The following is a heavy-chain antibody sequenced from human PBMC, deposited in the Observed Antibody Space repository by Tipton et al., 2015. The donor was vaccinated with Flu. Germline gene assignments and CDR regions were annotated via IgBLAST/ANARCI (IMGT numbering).Heavy chain of an antibody. J-gene: IGHJ3*02. D-gene: IGHD3-22*01. CDR2: IYTSGST. Sequence: LRLSCTVSGGSISSSSYYWGWIRQPPGKGLEWIGRIYTSGSTNYNPSLKSRVTMSVDTSKNQFSLKLSSVTAADTAVYYCARDRQITMIGRDAFDIWGQGTMVTVSS. CDR1: GGSISSSSYY. CDR3: ARDRQITMIGRDAFDI. V-gene: IGHV4-61*02.